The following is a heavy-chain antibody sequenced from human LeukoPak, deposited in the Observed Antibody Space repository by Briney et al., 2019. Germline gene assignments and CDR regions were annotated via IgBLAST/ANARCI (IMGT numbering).Heavy chain of an antibody. J-gene: IGHJ6*02. Sequence: SETLSLTCAVYGGSFSGHYWSWIRQPPGKGLEWIGEINHSGSTNYNPSLKSRVTISVDTSKNQFSLKLSSVTAADTAVYYCARAHYRITMVRGVLCGMDVWGQGTTVTVSS. CDR2: INHSGST. CDR1: GGSFSGHY. CDR3: ARAHYRITMVRGVLCGMDV. D-gene: IGHD3-10*01. V-gene: IGHV4-34*01.